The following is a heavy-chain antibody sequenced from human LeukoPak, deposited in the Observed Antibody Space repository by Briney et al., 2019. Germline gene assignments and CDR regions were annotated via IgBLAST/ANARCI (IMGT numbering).Heavy chain of an antibody. D-gene: IGHD6-19*01. V-gene: IGHV3-43*01. CDR2: ISWDGGST. J-gene: IGHJ6*02. Sequence: GGSLRLSCAASRFTFDDYTMHWVRQAPGKGLEWVSLISWDGGSTYYADSVKGRFTISRDNSKNSLYLQMNSLRTEDTALYYCAKDIGGIAVAGRPGFYYYYGMDVWGQGTTVTVSS. CDR3: AKDIGGIAVAGRPGFYYYYGMDV. CDR1: RFTFDDYT.